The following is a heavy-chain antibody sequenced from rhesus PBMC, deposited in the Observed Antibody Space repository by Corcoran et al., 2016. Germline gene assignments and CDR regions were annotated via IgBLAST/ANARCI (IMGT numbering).Heavy chain of an antibody. CDR1: GASISSNY. J-gene: IGHJ6*01. D-gene: IGHD5-24*01. CDR2: IYGSGGST. CDR3: ARGYSGYSYPSYYGLDS. Sequence: QVQLQESGPGLVKPSETLPPTCAVSGASISSNYWSWIRQAPGKGLVWIGRIYGSGGSTDYNPSLKSRVTISIDTSKSQFSLKLSSVTAADTAVYYCARGYSGYSYPSYYGLDSWGQGVVVTVSS. V-gene: IGHV4S2*01.